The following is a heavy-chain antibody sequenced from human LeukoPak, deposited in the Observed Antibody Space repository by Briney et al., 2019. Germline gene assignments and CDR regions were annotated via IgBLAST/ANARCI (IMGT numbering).Heavy chain of an antibody. CDR2: IRSKVYGGTP. V-gene: IGHV3-49*04. Sequence: GGSLRLSCTASGFAFGDYAMTWVRQAPGKGLEWVGFIRSKVYGGTPEYAASVKGRFTISRDDSKGIAYLQMNSLKTEDTAVYYCTRDQTPYYWGQGTLVAVSS. CDR3: TRDQTPYY. CDR1: GFAFGDYA. J-gene: IGHJ4*02.